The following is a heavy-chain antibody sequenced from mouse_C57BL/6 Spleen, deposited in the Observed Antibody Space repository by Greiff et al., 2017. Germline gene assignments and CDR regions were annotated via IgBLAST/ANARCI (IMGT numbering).Heavy chain of an antibody. CDR3: ARGGYDEFSYYAMDY. CDR1: GYTFTSYG. Sequence: QVQLKQSGAELARPGASVKLSCKASGYTFTSYGISWVKQRTGQGLEWIGEIYPRSGNTYYNEKFKGKATLTADKSSSTAYMELRSLTSEDSAVYFCARGGYDEFSYYAMDYWGQGTSVTVSS. CDR2: IYPRSGNT. D-gene: IGHD2-2*01. J-gene: IGHJ4*01. V-gene: IGHV1-81*01.